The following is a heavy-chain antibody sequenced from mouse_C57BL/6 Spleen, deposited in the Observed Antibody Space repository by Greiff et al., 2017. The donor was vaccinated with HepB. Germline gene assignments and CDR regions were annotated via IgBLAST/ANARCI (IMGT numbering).Heavy chain of an antibody. V-gene: IGHV14-2*01. D-gene: IGHD2-10*02. CDR2: IDPEDGET. CDR1: GFNIKDYY. CDR3: ARVFLRYGNSPYAMDY. Sequence: VQLQQSGAELVKPGASVKLSCTASGFNIKDYYMHWVKQRTEQGLEWIGRIDPEDGETKYAPKFPGKATITADTSSNTASLQLSSLTSEDTAVYYCARVFLRYGNSPYAMDYWGQGTSVTVSS. J-gene: IGHJ4*01.